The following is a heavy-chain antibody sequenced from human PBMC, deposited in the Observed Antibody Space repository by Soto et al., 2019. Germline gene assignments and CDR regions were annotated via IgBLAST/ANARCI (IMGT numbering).Heavy chain of an antibody. V-gene: IGHV2-26*01. J-gene: IGHJ4*02. D-gene: IGHD3-22*01. CDR3: ARSYYYESSGYFDY. Sequence: QVTLKESGPVLVKPTEPLTLTCTVSGFSISNARMGVSWIRQPPGKALEWLAHIFSNDEKSYSTSLKSRLTISKDTSKIQVVLTMPNMDPVDTATYYCARSYYYESSGYFDYWGQGTLVTVSS. CDR1: GFSISNARMG. CDR2: IFSNDEK.